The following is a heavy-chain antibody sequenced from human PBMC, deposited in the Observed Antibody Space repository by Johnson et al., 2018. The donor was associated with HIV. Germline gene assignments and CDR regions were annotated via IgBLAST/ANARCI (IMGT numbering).Heavy chain of an antibody. D-gene: IGHD3-22*01. CDR1: GFTFSSYA. J-gene: IGHJ3*02. Sequence: QVPLVESGGGVVQPGRSLRLSCAASGFTFSSYAMSWVRQAPGKGLEWVAVISSDGRNTYYSDSVKARFTISRDNSKNTLYLQMNSLRPEDTAVYYCARQLKYYYDSSGYYYLSSAAFDIWGQGTMVTVSS. V-gene: IGHV3-30*04. CDR3: ARQLKYYYDSSGYYYLSSAAFDI. CDR2: ISSDGRNT.